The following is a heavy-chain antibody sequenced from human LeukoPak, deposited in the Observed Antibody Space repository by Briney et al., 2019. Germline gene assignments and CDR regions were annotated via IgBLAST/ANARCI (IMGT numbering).Heavy chain of an antibody. Sequence: GGSLRLSCAASGFTFSSYSMNWVRQAPGKGVEGVSYISSSSSTKYYADSVKGGFTVSRDNAKNSLYLQMNSLRAEDTAVYYCAAEGMDVWGKGTTVTVSS. J-gene: IGHJ6*04. CDR2: ISSSSSTK. CDR1: GFTFSSYS. CDR3: AAEGMDV. V-gene: IGHV3-48*01.